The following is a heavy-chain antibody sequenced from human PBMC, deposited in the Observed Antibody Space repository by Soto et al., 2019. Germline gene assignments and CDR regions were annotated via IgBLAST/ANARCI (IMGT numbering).Heavy chain of an antibody. V-gene: IGHV4-31*03. CDR3: ARDGYGDSALGHHNAVDI. CDR1: GCSISSGGFY. Sequence: PSETLTLTCTVSGCSISSGGFYWSWSRQHPWKGLEWIWHIFYSGSTYYNPSLRSRVTMSVDTSKNQFSLRLTSVTAADTAVYYCARDGYGDSALGHHNAVDIWGQGTMVT. D-gene: IGHD2-21*02. J-gene: IGHJ3*02. CDR2: IFYSGST.